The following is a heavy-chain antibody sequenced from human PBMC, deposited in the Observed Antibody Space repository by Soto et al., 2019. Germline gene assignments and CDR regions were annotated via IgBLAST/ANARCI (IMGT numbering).Heavy chain of an antibody. CDR3: DVTGNTFGFDY. Sequence: QVQLVQSGAEVKKPGSSVKVSCKASGGTFSSYAISWVRQAPGQGLEWMGGIIPIFGTANYAQKFQGRVTITADKSTSTAYMELSSLISEDTAVYYCDVTGNTFGFDYWGQGTLVTVSS. CDR1: GGTFSSYA. CDR2: IIPIFGTA. J-gene: IGHJ4*02. D-gene: IGHD1-7*01. V-gene: IGHV1-69*06.